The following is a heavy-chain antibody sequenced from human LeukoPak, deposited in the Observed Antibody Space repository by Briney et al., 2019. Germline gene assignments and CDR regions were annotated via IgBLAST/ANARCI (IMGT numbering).Heavy chain of an antibody. J-gene: IGHJ6*02. CDR3: AREKRVPYYYDSSGFYYYGMDV. CDR2: IKQDGGEK. CDR1: GFTFSSYW. V-gene: IGHV3-7*01. Sequence: GGSLRLSCAASGFTFSSYWMSWVRQAPGKGLEWVANIKQDGGEKYYVDSVKGRFTISRDNAKNSLYLQMNSLRAEDTAVYYCAREKRVPYYYDSSGFYYYGMDVWGQGTTVTVSS. D-gene: IGHD3-22*01.